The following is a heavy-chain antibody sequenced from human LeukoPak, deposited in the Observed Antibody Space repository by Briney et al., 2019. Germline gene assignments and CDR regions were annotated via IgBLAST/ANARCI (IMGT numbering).Heavy chain of an antibody. CDR3: ARLTTVTKFDY. D-gene: IGHD4-11*01. J-gene: IGHJ4*02. CDR1: GYTFTGYY. CDR2: INPNSGGT. V-gene: IGHV1-2*06. Sequence: ASVKVSCKASGYTFTGYYMHWVRQAPGQGLAWMGRINPNSGGTNYAQKFQGRVTMTRDTSISTAYMELSRLRSDDTAVYYCARLTTVTKFDYWGQGTLVTVSS.